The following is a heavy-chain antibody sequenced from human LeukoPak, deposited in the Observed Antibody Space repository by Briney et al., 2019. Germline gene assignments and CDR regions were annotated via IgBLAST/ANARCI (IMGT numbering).Heavy chain of an antibody. Sequence: SETLSLTCTVSGGSISGNYYWGWIRQPPGMGLEWIGSIFYTGKSNRNPSLKTRVTVSVDTSKNQFFLKVTSVTVADTAVYFCARLGDVEVNGGTLDYWGRGTLVTVSS. D-gene: IGHD3-16*01. V-gene: IGHV4-39*01. J-gene: IGHJ4*01. CDR1: GGSISGNYY. CDR2: IFYTGKS. CDR3: ARLGDVEVNGGTLDY.